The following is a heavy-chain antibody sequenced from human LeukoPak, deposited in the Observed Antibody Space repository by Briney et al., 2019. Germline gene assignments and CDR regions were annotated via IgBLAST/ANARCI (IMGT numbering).Heavy chain of an antibody. CDR2: ISGSGGGT. V-gene: IGHV3-23*01. J-gene: IGHJ4*02. CDR1: GFTFSSYA. Sequence: GGSLRLSCAASGFTFSSYAMSWVRQAPGKGLEWVSAISGSGGGTYYADSVKGRFTISRDNTKNTLYQQMNSLRAEDTAVYYCARSYNWNYGGYFDYWGQGTLVTVSS. D-gene: IGHD1-7*01. CDR3: ARSYNWNYGGYFDY.